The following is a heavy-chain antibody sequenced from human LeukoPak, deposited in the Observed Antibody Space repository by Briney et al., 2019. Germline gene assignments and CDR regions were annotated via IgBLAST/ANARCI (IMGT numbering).Heavy chain of an antibody. CDR3: ARDPMIGRNPLNWFDP. V-gene: IGHV1-69*05. CDR1: GGTFSSYA. J-gene: IGHJ5*02. CDR2: IIPIFGTA. D-gene: IGHD3-22*01. Sequence: AASVTVSCKASGGTFSSYAISWVRQAPGQGLEWMGGIIPIFGTANYAQKFQGRVTITTDESTSTAYMELSSLRSEDTAVYYCARDPMIGRNPLNWFDPWGQGTLVTVSS.